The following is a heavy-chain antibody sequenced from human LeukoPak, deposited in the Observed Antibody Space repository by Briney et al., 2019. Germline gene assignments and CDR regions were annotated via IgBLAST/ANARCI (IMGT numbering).Heavy chain of an antibody. J-gene: IGHJ4*02. CDR1: GFIFRSYA. Sequence: GGTLRLSSAAGGFIFRSYAVSCVHKRRRKGLGGISTIRVSDSTYYGHSVKGRFTISRDNSKNTLYLQINSLRAEDTAVYFCALRGGRDWYGLECWGQGILVTVSS. CDR2: IRVSDST. CDR3: ALRGGRDWYGLEC. D-gene: IGHD6-19*01. V-gene: IGHV3-23*01.